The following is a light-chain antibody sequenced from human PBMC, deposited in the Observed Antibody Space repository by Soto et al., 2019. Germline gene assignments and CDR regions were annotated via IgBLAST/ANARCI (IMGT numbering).Light chain of an antibody. V-gene: IGLV2-8*01. CDR2: GVT. J-gene: IGLJ3*02. Sequence: QSALTQPPSASGSPGQSVTISCTGTSSDVGAYKYVSWYQQYPGKAPKLMIYGVTKRPSGVPDRFSGSKSGNTASLTVSRPQAEDEDDYYCNSYVGSGIWVFGGGTKLTVL. CDR3: NSYVGSGIWV. CDR1: SSDVGAYKY.